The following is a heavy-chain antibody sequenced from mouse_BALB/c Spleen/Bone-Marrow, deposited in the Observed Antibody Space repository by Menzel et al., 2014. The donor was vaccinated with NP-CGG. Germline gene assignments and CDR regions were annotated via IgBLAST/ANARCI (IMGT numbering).Heavy chain of an antibody. J-gene: IGHJ4*01. D-gene: IGHD4-1*01. CDR1: GFNIKDTY. CDR2: IGPANGNT. CDR3: ARWEYYAMDD. Sequence: VQLQQPGAELVKPGASVKLSCTASGFNIKDTYMHWVKQRPEQGLEWIGRIGPANGNTKYDPKFQGKATITADTSSNTAYLQLSSLTSEDTAVYYCARWEYYAMDDWGQGTSVTVSS. V-gene: IGHV14-3*02.